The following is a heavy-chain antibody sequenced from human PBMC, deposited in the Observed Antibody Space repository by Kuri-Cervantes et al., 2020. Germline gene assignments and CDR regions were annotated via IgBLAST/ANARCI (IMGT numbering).Heavy chain of an antibody. D-gene: IGHD1-26*01. J-gene: IGHJ4*02. CDR1: GFTFSDYY. CDR3: AKDRGWELLSGFDY. V-gene: IGHV3-9*01. CDR2: ISWNSGSI. Sequence: GGSLRLSCAASGFTFSDYYMSWVRQAPGKGLEWVSGISWNSGSIGYADSVKGRFTISRDNAKNSLYLQMNSLRAEDTALYYCAKDRGWELLSGFDYWGQGTLVTVSS.